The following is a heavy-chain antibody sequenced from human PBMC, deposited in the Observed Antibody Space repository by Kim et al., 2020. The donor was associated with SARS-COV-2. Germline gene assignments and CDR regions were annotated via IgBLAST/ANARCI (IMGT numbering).Heavy chain of an antibody. J-gene: IGHJ3*02. V-gene: IGHV6-1*01. D-gene: IGHD7-27*01. Sequence: NAVSVKSRRTINADTSKNQFSLQLNSVTPEDTAVYYCARDLPGSRAFDIWGQGTMVTVSS. CDR3: ARDLPGSRAFDI.